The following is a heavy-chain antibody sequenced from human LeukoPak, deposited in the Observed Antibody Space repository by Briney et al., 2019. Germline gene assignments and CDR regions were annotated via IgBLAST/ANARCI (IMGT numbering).Heavy chain of an antibody. D-gene: IGHD6-13*01. CDR2: ISSSSSTI. CDR1: GFTFNTYS. Sequence: PGGSLRLPCAASGFTFNTYSRNWVPQAPGRGREGVSYISSSSSTIYSADSVKGRFTISRDNAKNSLYLQMNSLRAEDTAVYYCARTEDSSSWYEGVDYWGQGTLVTVSS. J-gene: IGHJ4*02. V-gene: IGHV3-48*01. CDR3: ARTEDSSSWYEGVDY.